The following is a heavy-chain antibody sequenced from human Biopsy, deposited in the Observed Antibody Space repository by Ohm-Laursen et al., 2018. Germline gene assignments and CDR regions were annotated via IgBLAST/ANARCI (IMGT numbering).Heavy chain of an antibody. Sequence: SETLSLTCTVSGGSISNNNYYWGWIRQPPGKGLEWIGSIFYRGSTHYKPSLKSRLIISVDTSKNQFSLKLSSVTAADTAVYYCARMDCSGGSCHYYSYGMDVWGQGTTVTVSS. J-gene: IGHJ6*02. V-gene: IGHV4-39*07. CDR2: IFYRGST. D-gene: IGHD2-15*01. CDR1: GGSISNNNYY. CDR3: ARMDCSGGSCHYYSYGMDV.